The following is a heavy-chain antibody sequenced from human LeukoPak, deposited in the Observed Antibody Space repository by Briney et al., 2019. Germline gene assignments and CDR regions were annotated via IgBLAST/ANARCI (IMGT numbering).Heavy chain of an antibody. D-gene: IGHD2-2*01. J-gene: IGHJ4*02. CDR1: GFTFDDYA. V-gene: IGHV3-9*03. CDR2: ISWNSGSI. CDR3: AKDMSRTLGYFDY. Sequence: GGSLRLSCAASGFTFDDYAMHWVRQAPGRGLEWVSGISWNSGSIGYAESVKGRFTISRDNAKNSLYLQMNSLRAEDMALYYCAKDMSRTLGYFDYWGQGTLVTVSS.